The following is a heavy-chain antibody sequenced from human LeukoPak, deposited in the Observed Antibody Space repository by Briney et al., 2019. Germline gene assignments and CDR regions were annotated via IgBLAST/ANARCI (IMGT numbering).Heavy chain of an antibody. CDR1: GGSISSTPYY. V-gene: IGHV4-39*01. J-gene: IGHJ4*02. CDR2: VYYSGST. D-gene: IGHD6-19*01. Sequence: SETLSLTCTVSGGSISSTPYYWGWIRQPPGKGLERIGSVYYSGSTYYNPSLKSRVTISVDTSKNQFSLKLSSVTAADTAVYYCEVAGTNPYYFDYWGQGTLVTVSS. CDR3: EVAGTNPYYFDY.